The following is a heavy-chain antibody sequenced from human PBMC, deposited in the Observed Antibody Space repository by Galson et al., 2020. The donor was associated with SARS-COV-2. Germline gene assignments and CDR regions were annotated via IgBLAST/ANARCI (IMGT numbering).Heavy chain of an antibody. V-gene: IGHV3-30*18. Sequence: GGSLRLSCAASGFTFSSYGMHWVRQAPGKGLEWVAVISYDGSNKYYADSVKGRFTISRDNSKNTLYLQMNSLRAEDTAVYYCAKDPYSSSWYLDYCGQGTLVTVSS. J-gene: IGHJ4*02. CDR1: GFTFSSYG. D-gene: IGHD6-13*01. CDR2: ISYDGSNK. CDR3: AKDPYSSSWYLDY.